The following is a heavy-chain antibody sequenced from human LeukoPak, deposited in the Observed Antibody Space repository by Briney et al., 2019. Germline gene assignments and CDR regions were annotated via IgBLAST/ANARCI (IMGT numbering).Heavy chain of an antibody. CDR1: GFTLSSFS. D-gene: IGHD1-14*01. CDR3: ARVGPETAFDY. V-gene: IGHV3-64*02. Sequence: GGSLRLSCAASGFTLSSFSMHWVRQSPGRGLEYVSAFNYKGGTTYYADSVKGRFSISRDNSKNTLYLQMASLRGEDMAVYYCARVGPETAFDYWGQGTLVTVSS. CDR2: FNYKGGTT. J-gene: IGHJ4*02.